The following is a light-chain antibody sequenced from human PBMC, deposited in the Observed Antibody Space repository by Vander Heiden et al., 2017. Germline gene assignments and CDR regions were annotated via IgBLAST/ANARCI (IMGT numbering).Light chain of an antibody. CDR2: GAS. J-gene: IGKJ4*01. V-gene: IGKV3-20*01. Sequence: EIVLTQSPGTLSLSPGERATLSCRASQSVRSSYLAWYQQKPGQAPRLLIYGASSRATGIPDRFSGSGSGTDFTRTISGLEPEDFAVYYCQQYGSSPLTFGGGTKVEIK. CDR1: QSVRSSY. CDR3: QQYGSSPLT.